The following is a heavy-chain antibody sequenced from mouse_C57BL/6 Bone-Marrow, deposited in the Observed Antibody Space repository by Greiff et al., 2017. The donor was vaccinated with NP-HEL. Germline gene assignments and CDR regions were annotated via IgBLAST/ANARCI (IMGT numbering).Heavy chain of an antibody. J-gene: IGHJ2*01. CDR1: GFTFSDYY. D-gene: IGHD1-1*01. CDR3: ARQGFISYFDY. CDR2: ISNGGGST. V-gene: IGHV5-12*01. Sequence: EVQVVESGGGLVQPGGSLKLSCAASGFTFSDYYMYWVRQTPEKRLEWVAYISNGGGSTYYPDTVKGRFTISRDNAKNTLYLQMSRLKSEDTAMYYCARQGFISYFDYWGQGTTLTVSS.